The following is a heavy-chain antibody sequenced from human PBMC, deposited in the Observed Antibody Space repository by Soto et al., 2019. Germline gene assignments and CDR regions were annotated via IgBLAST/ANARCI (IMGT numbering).Heavy chain of an antibody. D-gene: IGHD1-1*01. V-gene: IGHV5-10-1*01. CDR2: IDPSNSYT. J-gene: IGHJ4*02. Sequence: PGESLKISCEGPGYNFPYFWITWVRPMPGQGLEWIGMIDPSNSYTDSSPSFQGHVSLSDDKSSSTAYLQWSSLKAADTAMYYCARHQKLAERVSALDYWGQGTPVTVSS. CDR1: GYNFPYFW. CDR3: ARHQKLAERVSALDY.